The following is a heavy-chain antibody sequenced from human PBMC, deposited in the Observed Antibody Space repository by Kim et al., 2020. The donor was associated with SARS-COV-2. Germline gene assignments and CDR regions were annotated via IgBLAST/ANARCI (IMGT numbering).Heavy chain of an antibody. D-gene: IGHD4-17*01. J-gene: IGHJ4*02. CDR1: GYTLTELS. CDR3: ATGLGDYSGFDY. CDR2: FDPEDGET. V-gene: IGHV1-24*01. Sequence: ASVKVSCKVSGYTLTELSMHWVRQAPGKGLEWMGGFDPEDGETIYAQKFQGRVTMTEDTSTDTAYMELSSLRSEDTAVYYCATGLGDYSGFDYWGQGTLVTVSS.